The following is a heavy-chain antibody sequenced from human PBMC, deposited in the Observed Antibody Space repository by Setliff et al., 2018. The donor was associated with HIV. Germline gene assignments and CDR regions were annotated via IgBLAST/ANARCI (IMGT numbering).Heavy chain of an antibody. Sequence: SETLSLTCTVSGASVDSNNYYWGWIRQPPGKGLEWIASIYYSGTTYYNPSLKSRVTISVDTSKNQFSLKLSSVTAADTAVYYCARLSLSLVRGIINSGDRFFDYWGQGSLVTVSS. D-gene: IGHD3-10*01. CDR3: ARLSLSLVRGIINSGDRFFDY. V-gene: IGHV4-39*01. CDR1: GASVDSNNYY. CDR2: IYYSGTT. J-gene: IGHJ4*02.